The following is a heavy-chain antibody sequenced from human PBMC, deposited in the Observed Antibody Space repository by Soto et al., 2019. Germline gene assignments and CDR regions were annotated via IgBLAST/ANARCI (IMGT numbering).Heavy chain of an antibody. V-gene: IGHV1-18*01. J-gene: IGHJ6*02. CDR1: GYIFSNYG. Sequence: QVQLVQSGAEVKKPGASVKVSCKASGYIFSNYGISWVRQAPGQGLEWMGWISAYNGNTNYAQEFQGRVTMTTDTSTSTAYMELRSLRSDDTAVYYCASQDYGDYFDMDVWGQGTTVTVSS. D-gene: IGHD4-17*01. CDR3: ASQDYGDYFDMDV. CDR2: ISAYNGNT.